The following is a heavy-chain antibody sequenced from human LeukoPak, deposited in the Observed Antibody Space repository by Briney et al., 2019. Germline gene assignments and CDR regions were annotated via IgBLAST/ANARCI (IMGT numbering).Heavy chain of an antibody. D-gene: IGHD3-22*01. V-gene: IGHV4-61*08. J-gene: IGHJ2*01. CDR2: IYYSGST. CDR3: ARAPAYYYDSSGYSSAPLPYWHFDL. Sequence: SETLSLTCTVSGGSISSGGYYWSWIRQHPGEGLEWIGYIYYSGSTNYNPSLKSRITISLDTSKNQFSLKLSSVTAADTAVYYCARAPAYYYDSSGYSSAPLPYWHFDLWGRGTLVTVSS. CDR1: GGSISSGGYY.